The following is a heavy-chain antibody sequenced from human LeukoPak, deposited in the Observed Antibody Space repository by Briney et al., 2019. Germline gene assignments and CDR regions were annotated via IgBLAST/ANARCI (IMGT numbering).Heavy chain of an antibody. CDR2: LSPYNGNT. CDR3: ARVPVVPAAAGRDDAFDI. D-gene: IGHD2-2*01. V-gene: IGHV1-18*01. CDR1: GYPFPNYR. Sequence: ASVKVSCKASGYPFPNYRISWVRQAPGQGLEWMGWLSPYNGNTDYAESFQGRVTMTTDTSTSTAYMELRSLRSDDTAVYYCARVPVVPAAAGRDDAFDIWGQGTMVTVSS. J-gene: IGHJ3*02.